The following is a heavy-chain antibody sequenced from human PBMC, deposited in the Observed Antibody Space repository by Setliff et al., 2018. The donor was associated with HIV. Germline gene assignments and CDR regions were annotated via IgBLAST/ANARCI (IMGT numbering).Heavy chain of an antibody. CDR3: ARGTTLNVVPDAFDI. Sequence: TLSLTCIVSGYSISSDYYWSWIRQPPGKGLEWIGYIYYSGSTYYNPSLKSRVTISVDTSKNQISLRLNSLTAADTAVYYCARGTTLNVVPDAFDIWGQGTMVTVSS. CDR2: IYYSGST. V-gene: IGHV4-30-4*08. J-gene: IGHJ3*02. D-gene: IGHD4-17*01. CDR1: GYSISSDYY.